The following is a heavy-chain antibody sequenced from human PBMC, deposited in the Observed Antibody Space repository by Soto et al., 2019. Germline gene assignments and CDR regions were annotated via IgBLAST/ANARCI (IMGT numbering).Heavy chain of an antibody. CDR2: IYWNDDK. D-gene: IGHD3-22*01. V-gene: IGHV2-5*01. Sequence: SGPTLVNPTQTLTLTCTFSGFSLSTSGVGVGWIRQPPGKALEWLALIYWNDDKRYSPSLKSRLTITKDTSKNQVVLTMTNMDPVDTATYYCAHNRAMIVVVTPPAGFDYWGQGTLVTVSS. J-gene: IGHJ4*02. CDR3: AHNRAMIVVVTPPAGFDY. CDR1: GFSLSTSGVG.